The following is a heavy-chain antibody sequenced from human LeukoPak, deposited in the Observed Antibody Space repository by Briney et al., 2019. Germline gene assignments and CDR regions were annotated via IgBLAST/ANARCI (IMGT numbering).Heavy chain of an antibody. V-gene: IGHV1-8*01. Sequence: ASVTVSCKASGDTFTNYDINWVRQATGQGLEWMGWMNPNSGNTGYAQKFQGRVTMTRNTSISTAYMELSSLRSEDTAVYYCARGRRVVVITTQSYYFDYWGQGTLVTVSS. CDR1: GDTFTNYD. CDR3: ARGRRVVVITTQSYYFDY. J-gene: IGHJ4*02. CDR2: MNPNSGNT. D-gene: IGHD3-22*01.